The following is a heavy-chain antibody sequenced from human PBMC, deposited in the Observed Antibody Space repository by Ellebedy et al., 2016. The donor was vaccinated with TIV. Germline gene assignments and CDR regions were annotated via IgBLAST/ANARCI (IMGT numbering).Heavy chain of an antibody. D-gene: IGHD3-10*01. CDR2: ISSDGSDK. V-gene: IGHV3-30*01. CDR1: GFTLRNYA. J-gene: IGHJ6*02. Sequence: GGSLRLSCAASGFTLRNYAMHWVRQAPGKGLEWVAVISSDGSDKRYADSVKGRFTISRDNSKNTLYLQMDSLRVEETAVYYCASDRGNYGGAPYNGMDIWGQGTTVTVSS. CDR3: ASDRGNYGGAPYNGMDI.